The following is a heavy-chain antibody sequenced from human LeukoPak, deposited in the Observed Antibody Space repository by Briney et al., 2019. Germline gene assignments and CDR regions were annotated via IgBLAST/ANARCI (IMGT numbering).Heavy chain of an antibody. CDR3: AKGDQYCSGGSCYGNYYFDY. D-gene: IGHD2-15*01. V-gene: IGHV3-33*06. CDR1: GFTFSSYG. J-gene: IGHJ4*02. CDR2: IWYDGSNK. Sequence: GGSLRLSCAASGFTFSSYGMHWVRQAPGKGLEWVAVIWYDGSNKYYADSVKGRFTISRDNSKNTLYLQMNSLRAEDTAVYYCAKGDQYCSGGSCYGNYYFDYWGQGTLVTVSS.